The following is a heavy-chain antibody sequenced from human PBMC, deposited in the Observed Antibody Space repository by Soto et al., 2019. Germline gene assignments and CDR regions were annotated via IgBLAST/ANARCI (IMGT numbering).Heavy chain of an antibody. CDR1: GYSFTIYG. CDR3: GRCRTDSYAMDV. D-gene: IGHD5-18*01. Sequence: ASVKVSCKASGYSFTIYGIGFVRQVPGQGPEWIGWISPYNVRTNYAQSVKGRVVMTTDISTNTVYLELRSLRSDDSAIYYCGRCRTDSYAMDVWGQGTTVTVSS. J-gene: IGHJ6*02. V-gene: IGHV1-18*01. CDR2: ISPYNVRT.